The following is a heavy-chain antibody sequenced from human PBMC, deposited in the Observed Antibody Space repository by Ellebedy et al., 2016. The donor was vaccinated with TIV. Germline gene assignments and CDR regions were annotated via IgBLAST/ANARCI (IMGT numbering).Heavy chain of an antibody. D-gene: IGHD5-12*01. CDR2: ISRSGGYT. J-gene: IGHJ4*02. CDR1: GFTFSNYA. CDR3: ATEGSGYDLNH. Sequence: GGSLRLXXVDYGFTFSNYAMNWVRQAPGKGPSWVSVISRSGGYTYYADSVQGRFTISRDNSKDTLYLQMNSLRVDDTAIYYCATEGSGYDLNHWGQGTLVTVSS. V-gene: IGHV3-23*01.